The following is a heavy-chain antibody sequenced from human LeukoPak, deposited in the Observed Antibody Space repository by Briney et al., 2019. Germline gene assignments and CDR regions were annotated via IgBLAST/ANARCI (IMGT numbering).Heavy chain of an antibody. V-gene: IGHV3-23*01. D-gene: IGHD6-19*01. J-gene: IGHJ4*02. Sequence: HSGGSLRLSCAASGFTFSSYGMSWVRQAPGKGLEWVSAISGSGGSTYYADSVKGRFTISRDNSKNTLHLQMNSLRAEDTAVYYCARTGYSSGCFDYWGQGTLVTVSS. CDR3: ARTGYSSGCFDY. CDR2: ISGSGGST. CDR1: GFTFSSYG.